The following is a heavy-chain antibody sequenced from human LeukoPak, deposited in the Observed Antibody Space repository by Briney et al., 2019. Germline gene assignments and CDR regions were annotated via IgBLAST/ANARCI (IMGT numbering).Heavy chain of an antibody. CDR1: GYTFTGYY. CDR3: ATLYSSSWSSTRTAYYFDY. CDR2: INPNSGGT. Sequence: VASVKVSCKASGYTFTGYYMHWVRQAPGQGLEWMGWINPNSGGTNYAQKFQGRVTMTRDTSISTAYMELSRLRSDDTAVYYCATLYSSSWSSTRTAYYFDYWGQGTLVTVSS. D-gene: IGHD6-13*01. V-gene: IGHV1-2*02. J-gene: IGHJ4*02.